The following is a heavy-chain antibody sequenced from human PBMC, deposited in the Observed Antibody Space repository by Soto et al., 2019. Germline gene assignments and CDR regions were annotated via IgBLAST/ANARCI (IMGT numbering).Heavy chain of an antibody. CDR2: IIPIFGTA. Sequence: ASVKVSCKASGDTFSSYAITWVRQAPGQGLEWMGGIIPIFGTANYAQKFQARVTITADESTSTAYMELSSLRSEDTAVYYCARDRGPSSGYSPYNWFDPWGQGTLVTVSS. J-gene: IGHJ5*02. CDR1: GDTFSSYA. V-gene: IGHV1-69*13. CDR3: ARDRGPSSGYSPYNWFDP. D-gene: IGHD3-22*01.